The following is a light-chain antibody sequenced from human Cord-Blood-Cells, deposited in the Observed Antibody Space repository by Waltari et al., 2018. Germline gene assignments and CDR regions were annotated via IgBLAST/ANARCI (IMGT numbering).Light chain of an antibody. CDR2: WAS. CDR3: QQYYSTPWT. CDR1: QSVLYSSNNKNY. J-gene: IGKJ1*01. Sequence: DIVMTQSPDSLAVSLGERATINCKSSQSVLYSSNNKNYLALYQQKPGQPPKLLIYWASTRESGFPDRFSGSGSGTDFTLTISSLQAEDVAVYYCQQYYSTPWTFGQGTKVEIK. V-gene: IGKV4-1*01.